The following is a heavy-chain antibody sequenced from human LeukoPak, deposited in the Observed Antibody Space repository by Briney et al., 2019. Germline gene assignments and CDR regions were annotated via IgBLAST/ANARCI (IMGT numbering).Heavy chain of an antibody. CDR1: GFTFNIYG. Sequence: GGSLRLSCAASGFTFNIYGMNWVRQAPGKGLEWVSSISNSDGSTYYADSVKGRFTISRDNSKNTLYLQMNSLRAEDTAVYYCAKESVAYYMDVWGKGTTVTVSS. CDR3: AKESVAYYMDV. J-gene: IGHJ6*03. V-gene: IGHV3-23*01. CDR2: ISNSDGST. D-gene: IGHD2-15*01.